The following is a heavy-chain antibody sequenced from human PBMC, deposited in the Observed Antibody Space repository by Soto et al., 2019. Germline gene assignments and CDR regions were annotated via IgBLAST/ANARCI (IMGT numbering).Heavy chain of an antibody. CDR3: ARGLAVRGVITPHYGRAQYYFDY. J-gene: IGHJ4*02. V-gene: IGHV4-34*01. CDR2: INHSGST. CDR1: GGSFSGYY. D-gene: IGHD3-10*01. Sequence: PSETLSLTCAVYGGSFSGYYWSWIRQPPGKGLEWIGEINHSGSTNYNPSLKSRVTISVDTSKNQFSLKLSSVTAADTAVYYCARGLAVRGVITPHYGRAQYYFDYWGQGTLVTVSS.